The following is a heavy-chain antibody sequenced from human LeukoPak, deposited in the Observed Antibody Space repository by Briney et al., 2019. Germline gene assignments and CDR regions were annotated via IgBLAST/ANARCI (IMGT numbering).Heavy chain of an antibody. D-gene: IGHD6-6*01. Sequence: PGGSLRLSCAASGFTFSTYAMSWVRQAPGKGLEWVSYISSSSSTIYYADSVKGRFTISRDNAKNSLYLQMNSLRDEDTAVYYCARAGISIAARRTYFDYWGQGTLVTVSS. CDR2: ISSSSSTI. V-gene: IGHV3-48*02. CDR3: ARAGISIAARRTYFDY. J-gene: IGHJ4*02. CDR1: GFTFSTYA.